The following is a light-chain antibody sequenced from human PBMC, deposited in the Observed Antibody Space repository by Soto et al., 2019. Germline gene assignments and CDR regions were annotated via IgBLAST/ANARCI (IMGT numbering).Light chain of an antibody. CDR1: QVISSW. Sequence: DIQMTQSPSSVSASVGDTVTVSCRASQVISSWLAWYQQKPGRAPNLLIYKASTLQTGVPSRFSGSVSGTDFTPTITNLQPEDFETHYCHQASSFPLSFGGGTKVEIK. V-gene: IGKV1-12*01. CDR3: HQASSFPLS. CDR2: KAS. J-gene: IGKJ4*01.